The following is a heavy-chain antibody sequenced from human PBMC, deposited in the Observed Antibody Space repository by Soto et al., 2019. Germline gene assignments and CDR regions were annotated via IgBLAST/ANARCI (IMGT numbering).Heavy chain of an antibody. D-gene: IGHD3-22*01. CDR1: GFSFNDYA. Sequence: GSLRLSCAASGFSFNDYAMTWVRQAPEKGLEWVSLISSGGTTYYADAVKGRFTMSRDNSKNTVYLQMNSLRADDTAVYYCARDDYDREDALDIWGPGTMVTVS. J-gene: IGHJ3*02. CDR2: ISSGGTT. CDR3: ARDDYDREDALDI. V-gene: IGHV3-23*01.